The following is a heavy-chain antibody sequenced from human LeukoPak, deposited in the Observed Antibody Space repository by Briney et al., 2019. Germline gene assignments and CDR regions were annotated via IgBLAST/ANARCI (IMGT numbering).Heavy chain of an antibody. Sequence: AETLSLTCAVCGVSFSVYYWSGIRQPPGKGLEGIGEINHSGSTNYNPSLKSRVTISVDTSKNQFSLKLSSVTAAATAVYYCARVKKAGGEWIRSRGGFDYWGQGTLVTVSS. D-gene: IGHD5-12*01. J-gene: IGHJ4*02. V-gene: IGHV4-34*01. CDR1: GVSFSVYY. CDR2: INHSGST. CDR3: ARVKKAGGEWIRSRGGFDY.